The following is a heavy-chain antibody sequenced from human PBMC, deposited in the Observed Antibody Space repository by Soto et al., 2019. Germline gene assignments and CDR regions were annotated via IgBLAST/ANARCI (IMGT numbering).Heavy chain of an antibody. CDR3: ARHGSN. CDR2: IYYSGIT. CDR1: GVSISNSSYY. V-gene: IGHV4-39*01. Sequence: SETLSLTCTVSGVSISNSSYYWGWIRRPPGKGLEWIGTIYYSGITYYNPSLKSRVTISVDTSKNQSSLKLTSVTAADTAVYYCARHGSNWGQGTLVTVSS. J-gene: IGHJ4*02.